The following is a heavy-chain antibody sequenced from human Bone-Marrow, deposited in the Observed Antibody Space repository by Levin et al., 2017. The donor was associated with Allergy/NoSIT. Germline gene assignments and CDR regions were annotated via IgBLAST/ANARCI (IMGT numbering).Heavy chain of an antibody. J-gene: IGHJ3*02. V-gene: IGHV4-34*01. CDR3: ALGYCSGGSCYSTAFDI. CDR2: INHSGST. D-gene: IGHD2-15*01. CDR1: GGSFSGYY. Sequence: SETLSLTCAVYGGSFSGYYWSWIRQPPGKGLEWIGEINHSGSTNYNPSLKSRVTISVDTSKNQFSLKLSSVTAADTAVYYCALGYCSGGSCYSTAFDIWGQGTMVTVSS.